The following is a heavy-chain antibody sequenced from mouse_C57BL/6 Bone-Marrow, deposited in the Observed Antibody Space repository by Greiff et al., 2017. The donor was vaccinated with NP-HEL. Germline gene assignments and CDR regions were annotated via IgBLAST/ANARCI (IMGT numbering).Heavy chain of an antibody. CDR1: GYTFTDYY. D-gene: IGHD1-1*01. V-gene: IGHV1-19*01. J-gene: IGHJ4*01. Sequence: VQLQQSGPVLVKPGASVKMSCKASGYTFTDYYMNWVKQSHGKSLEWIGVINPYNGGTSYNQKFKGKATLTVDKSSSTAYMELNSLTSEDSAVYYCARGYYGSSYPYAMDYWGQGTSVTVSS. CDR2: INPYNGGT. CDR3: ARGYYGSSYPYAMDY.